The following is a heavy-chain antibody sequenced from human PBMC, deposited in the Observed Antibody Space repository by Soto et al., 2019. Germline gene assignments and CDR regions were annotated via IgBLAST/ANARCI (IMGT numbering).Heavy chain of an antibody. Sequence: GGSLRLSCAASGFTFSSYAMSWVRQAPGKGLEWVSAISGSGGSTYYADSVKGRFTISRDNSKNTLYLQMNSLRAEDTAVYYCAKDETYYDYIWGVPAAFDIWGQGTMVTVSS. J-gene: IGHJ3*02. CDR1: GFTFSSYA. D-gene: IGHD3-16*01. CDR2: ISGSGGST. V-gene: IGHV3-23*01. CDR3: AKDETYYDYIWGVPAAFDI.